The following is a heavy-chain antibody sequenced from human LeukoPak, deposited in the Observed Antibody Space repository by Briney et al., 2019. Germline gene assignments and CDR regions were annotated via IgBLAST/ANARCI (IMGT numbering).Heavy chain of an antibody. J-gene: IGHJ4*02. CDR2: IYYSGST. CDR1: GDSISSYY. CDR3: ATAPGGSYPYYFDH. Sequence: SETLSLTCAVSGDSISSYYWSWIRQPPGKGLEWIGYIYYSGSTNYNPSLKSRVTMSVDTSRNQFSLELTSVTAADTAVYYCATAPGGSYPYYFDHWGQGTLVTISS. D-gene: IGHD2-15*01. V-gene: IGHV4-59*01.